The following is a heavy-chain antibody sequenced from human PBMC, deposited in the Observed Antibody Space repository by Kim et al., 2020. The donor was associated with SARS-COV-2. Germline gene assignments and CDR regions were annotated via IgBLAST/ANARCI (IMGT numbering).Heavy chain of an antibody. D-gene: IGHD5-12*01. CDR2: IYYSGST. V-gene: IGHV4-59*01. CDR1: GGSISSYY. Sequence: SETLSLTCTVSGGSISSYYWSWIRQPPGKGLEWIGYIYYSGSTNYNPSLKSRVTISVDTSKNQFSLKLSSVTAADTAVYYCARMGVSRSGYDFDYWGQGTLVTVSS. CDR3: ARMGVSRSGYDFDY. J-gene: IGHJ4*02.